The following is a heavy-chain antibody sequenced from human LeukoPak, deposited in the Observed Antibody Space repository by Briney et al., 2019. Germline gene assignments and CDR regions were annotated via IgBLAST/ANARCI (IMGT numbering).Heavy chain of an antibody. Sequence: PGGSLRLSCAASGFTFSAYSVNWVRQAPGKGLERVSSISNTGKYIYYADSLKGRFTISRDNAKNSLYLQLNSLRAEDMAVYYCAKPYYDILTGYNRRSGAFDIWGQGTMVTVSS. J-gene: IGHJ3*02. CDR3: AKPYYDILTGYNRRSGAFDI. D-gene: IGHD3-9*01. V-gene: IGHV3-21*04. CDR1: GFTFSAYS. CDR2: ISNTGKYI.